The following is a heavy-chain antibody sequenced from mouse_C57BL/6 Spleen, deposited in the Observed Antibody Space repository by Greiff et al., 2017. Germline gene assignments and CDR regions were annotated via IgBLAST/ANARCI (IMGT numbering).Heavy chain of an antibody. CDR1: GYTFTDYN. CDR3: ASRRLDRYAMDY. D-gene: IGHD2-14*01. Sequence: EVQLQQSGPELVKPGASVKIPCKASGYTFTDYNMDWVKQSHGKSLEWIGDINPNNGGTNYNQKFKGKATLTVDKSSSTAYMELRSLTAEDTAVYYCASRRLDRYAMDYWGQGTSVTVSS. V-gene: IGHV1-18*01. J-gene: IGHJ4*01. CDR2: INPNNGGT.